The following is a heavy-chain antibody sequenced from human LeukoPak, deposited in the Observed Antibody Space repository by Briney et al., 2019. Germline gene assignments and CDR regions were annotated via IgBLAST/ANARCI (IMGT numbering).Heavy chain of an antibody. Sequence: GGSLRLSCAASGFTFSSYGMHWVRQAPGKGLEWVSYISSSGSTIYYADSVKGRFTVSRDNAKNSLYLQMNSLRAEDTAVYYCAELGITMIGGVWGKGTTVTISS. J-gene: IGHJ6*04. V-gene: IGHV3-48*04. D-gene: IGHD3-10*02. CDR3: AELGITMIGGV. CDR2: ISSSGSTI. CDR1: GFTFSSYG.